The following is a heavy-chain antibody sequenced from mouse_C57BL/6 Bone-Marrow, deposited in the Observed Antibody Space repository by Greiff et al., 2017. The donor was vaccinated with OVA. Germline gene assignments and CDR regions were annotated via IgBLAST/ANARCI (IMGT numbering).Heavy chain of an antibody. CDR2: IDPSDSYT. Sequence: VKLQQPGAELVRPGTSVKLSCKASGYTFTSYWMHWVKQRPVQGLEWIGVIDPSDSYTNYNQKFKGKATLTVDTSSSTAYMQLSSLTSEDSAVYYCAGYGFDYWGQGTTLTVSS. CDR1: GYTFTSYW. J-gene: IGHJ2*01. V-gene: IGHV1-59*01. D-gene: IGHD1-2*01. CDR3: AGYGFDY.